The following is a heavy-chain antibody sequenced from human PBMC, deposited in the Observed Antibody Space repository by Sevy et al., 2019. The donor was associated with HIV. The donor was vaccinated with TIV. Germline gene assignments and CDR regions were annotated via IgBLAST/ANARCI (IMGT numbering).Heavy chain of an antibody. Sequence: GGSLRLSCTVSGFTFGDYTLSWVRQAPGKGLEWVAFIRGKPYGGTTEYAASVKGRFTISRDDSKSIAYLQMNSLKTEDTAVYYCTRVEGAADWGMDVWGQGTTDTVSS. CDR3: TRVEGAADWGMDV. CDR2: IRGKPYGGTT. J-gene: IGHJ6*02. D-gene: IGHD1-26*01. CDR1: GFTFGDYT. V-gene: IGHV3-49*04.